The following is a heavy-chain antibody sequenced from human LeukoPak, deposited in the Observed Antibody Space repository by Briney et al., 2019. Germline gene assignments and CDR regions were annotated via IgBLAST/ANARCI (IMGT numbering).Heavy chain of an antibody. CDR3: WSRLWSGYNDAFDI. V-gene: IGHV3-30*02. CDR1: GFTFSSYG. Sequence: GGSLRLSCAASGFTFSSYGMHWVRQAPGKGLEWVAFIRYDGSNKYYADSVKGRFTISRDNSKNTLYLQMNSLRAEDTAVYYCWSRLWSGYNDAFDIWGQGTMVTVSS. D-gene: IGHD3-3*01. CDR2: IRYDGSNK. J-gene: IGHJ3*02.